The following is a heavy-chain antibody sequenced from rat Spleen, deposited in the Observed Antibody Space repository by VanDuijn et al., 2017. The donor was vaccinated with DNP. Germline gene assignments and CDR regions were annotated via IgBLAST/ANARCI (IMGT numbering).Heavy chain of an antibody. CDR2: ISTGGDT. D-gene: IGHD1-11*01. V-gene: IGHV2-6*01. CDR3: ARWEGINAY. J-gene: IGHJ3*01. Sequence: QVQLKESGPGLLQPSQTLSLTCSVSGFSLTSYTVIWVRQPPGKGLEWIAAISTGGDTYYNSALKSRLSISRDTSKSQVFLKMNRLQTEDTAMYFCARWEGINAYWGQGTLVTVSS. CDR1: GFSLTSYT.